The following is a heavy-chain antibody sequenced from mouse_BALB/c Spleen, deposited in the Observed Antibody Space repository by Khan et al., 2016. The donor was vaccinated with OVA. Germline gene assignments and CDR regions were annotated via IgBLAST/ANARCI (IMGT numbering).Heavy chain of an antibody. Sequence: QVQLKESGPGLVAPSQSLSITCTISGFSLTNYGVHWVRQPPGKGLEWLVVIWSDGSTTYDSALKSRLTISKDNSKSQVFLKRDSLQTDDTAIYYCARQPYYHYYVMDYWGQGTSVTVSS. D-gene: IGHD2-10*01. CDR2: IWSDGST. V-gene: IGHV2-6-1*01. CDR3: ARQPYYHYYVMDY. J-gene: IGHJ4*01. CDR1: GFSLTNYG.